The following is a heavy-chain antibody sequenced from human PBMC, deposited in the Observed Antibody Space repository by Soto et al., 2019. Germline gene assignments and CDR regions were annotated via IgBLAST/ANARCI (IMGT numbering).Heavy chain of an antibody. CDR1: GFTFSSFW. V-gene: IGHV3-7*01. J-gene: IGHJ4*02. CDR2: TKQDGSDK. D-gene: IGHD1-26*01. Sequence: GGSLRLSCAASGFTFSSFWMSWVRRAPGKGLEWVANTKQDGSDKNYVGSVKGRFTISRDNAKNSLFLQMNSLRVEDTAMYYCARDVSGKLGHDSWGQGTLVTVSS. CDR3: ARDVSGKLGHDS.